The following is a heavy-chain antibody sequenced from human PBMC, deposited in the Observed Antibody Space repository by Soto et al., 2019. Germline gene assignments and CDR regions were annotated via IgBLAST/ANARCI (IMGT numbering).Heavy chain of an antibody. J-gene: IGHJ5*01. D-gene: IGHD6-13*01. CDR1: GFTLSNTG. CDR3: AKDWGSSGWFNWFDS. V-gene: IGHV3-30*18. Sequence: QVQLVESGGGVVQLGTSLRLSCVVSGFTLSNTGVHWVRQAPGKGLEWVAMISHDGFSQHYVDSVKGRFTISRDNSKNTLYLQMDSLRPEDTSVYYCAKDWGSSGWFNWFDSWGQGTLVIVSS. CDR2: ISHDGFSQ.